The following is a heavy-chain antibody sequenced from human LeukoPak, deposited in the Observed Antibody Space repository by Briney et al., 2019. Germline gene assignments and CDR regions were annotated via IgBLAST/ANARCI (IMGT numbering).Heavy chain of an antibody. V-gene: IGHV3-30*02. CDR3: AKDQGYSYGYSDAFDI. J-gene: IGHJ3*02. CDR2: IRYDGSNK. D-gene: IGHD5-18*01. Sequence: GGSLRLSCAASGFTFSSYSMNWVRQAPGKGLEWVAFIRYDGSNKYYADSVKGRFTISRDNSKNTLYLQMNSLRAEDTAVYYCAKDQGYSYGYSDAFDIWGQGTMVTVSS. CDR1: GFTFSSYS.